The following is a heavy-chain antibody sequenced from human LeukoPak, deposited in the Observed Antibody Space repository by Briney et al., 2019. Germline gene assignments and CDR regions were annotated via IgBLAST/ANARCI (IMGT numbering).Heavy chain of an antibody. Sequence: PGGSLRLSCAASGFTFSSYSMNWVRQAPGKGLEWVSSISSSSSYIYYADSVKGRFTISRDNAKNSLYLQMNSLRAEDTAVYYCARHRIYGYCSSTSCHSDAFDIWGQGTMVTVSS. V-gene: IGHV3-21*01. CDR1: GFTFSSYS. CDR3: ARHRIYGYCSSTSCHSDAFDI. CDR2: ISSSSSYI. D-gene: IGHD2-2*03. J-gene: IGHJ3*02.